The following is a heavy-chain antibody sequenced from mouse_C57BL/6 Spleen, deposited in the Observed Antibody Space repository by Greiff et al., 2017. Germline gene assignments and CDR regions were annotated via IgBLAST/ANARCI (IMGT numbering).Heavy chain of an antibody. CDR1: GYTFTDYN. D-gene: IGHD1-1*01. CDR2: INPNNGGT. V-gene: IGHV1-22*01. J-gene: IGHJ1*03. CDR3: ANEGYYYGSRDWYFDV. Sequence: VQLQQSGPELVKPGASVKMSCKASGYTFTDYNMHWVKQSHGKSLEWIGYINPNNGGTSYNQKFKGKATLTVNKSSSTAYMELRSLTSEDSAVYYCANEGYYYGSRDWYFDVWGTGTTVTVSS.